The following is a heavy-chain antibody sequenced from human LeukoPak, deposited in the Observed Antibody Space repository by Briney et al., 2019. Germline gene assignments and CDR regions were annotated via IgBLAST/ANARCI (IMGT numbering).Heavy chain of an antibody. V-gene: IGHV4-38-2*02. Sequence: PSETLSLTCTVSGYSISSGFYWGWIRQPPGKGLEWIGSIYHSGSTHYNSSLKSRVTISVDTSKNQLSLKLSSVTAADTAVYYCARGVGLTQGGTFDYWGQGTLVTVSS. J-gene: IGHJ4*02. CDR3: ARGVGLTQGGTFDY. CDR2: IYHSGST. D-gene: IGHD1-26*01. CDR1: GYSISSGFY.